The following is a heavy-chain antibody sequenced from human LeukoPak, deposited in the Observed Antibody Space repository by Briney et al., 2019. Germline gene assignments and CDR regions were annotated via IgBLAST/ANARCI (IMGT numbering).Heavy chain of an antibody. CDR2: IYYSGST. V-gene: IGHV4-59*12. CDR1: GGSISSYY. J-gene: IGHJ4*02. D-gene: IGHD6-6*01. Sequence: SETLSLTCTVSGGSISSYYWSWIRQPPGKGLEWIGYIYYSGSTNYNPSLKSRVTISVDTSKNQFSLKLSSVTAADTAVYYCARGKTGQIAARSRKGHDYWGQGTLVTVSS. CDR3: ARGKTGQIAARSRKGHDY.